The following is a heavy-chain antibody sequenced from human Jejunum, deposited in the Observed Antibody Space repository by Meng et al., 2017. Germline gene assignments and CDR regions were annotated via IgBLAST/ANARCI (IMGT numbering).Heavy chain of an antibody. D-gene: IGHD3-10*01. J-gene: IGHJ4*02. CDR3: ARDFPGAAVGLGD. CDR2: IYTSGST. V-gene: IGHV4-4*07. Sequence: GSLRLSCSVSGGSISSYYWSWIRQPAGKGLEWIGRIYTSGSTKYNPSLKSRVTMLVDTSKNQFSLKLSSVTAADTAVYYCARDFPGAAVGLGDWGQGTLVTVSS. CDR1: GGSISSYY.